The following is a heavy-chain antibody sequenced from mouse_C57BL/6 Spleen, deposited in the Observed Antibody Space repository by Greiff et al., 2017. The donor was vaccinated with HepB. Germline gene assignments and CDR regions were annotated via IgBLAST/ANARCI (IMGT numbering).Heavy chain of an antibody. V-gene: IGHV1-78*01. CDR3: ASYYYGSSYGFAY. Sequence: VQLQQSDAELVKPGASVKISCKVSGYTFTDHTIHWMKQRPEQGLEWIGYIYPRDGSTKYNEKFKGKATLTADKSSSTAYMQLNSLTSEDSAVYFCASYYYGSSYGFAYWGQGTLVTVSA. CDR1: GYTFTDHT. J-gene: IGHJ3*01. CDR2: IYPRDGST. D-gene: IGHD1-1*01.